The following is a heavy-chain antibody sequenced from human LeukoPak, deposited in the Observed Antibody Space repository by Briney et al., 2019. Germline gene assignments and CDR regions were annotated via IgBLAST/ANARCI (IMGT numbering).Heavy chain of an antibody. J-gene: IGHJ4*02. CDR2: IYFSGST. CDR1: GGSISGSTYH. D-gene: IGHD3-16*01. Sequence: TTSETLSLTCTVSGGSISGSTYHWGWIRQPPGKGLEWIGSIYFSGSTYYNPSLKSRVTISVDTSKNQCSLRLSSVTAADTAVYYCARLGDTQFDYWGQGTLVTVSS. CDR3: ARLGDTQFDY. V-gene: IGHV4-39*01.